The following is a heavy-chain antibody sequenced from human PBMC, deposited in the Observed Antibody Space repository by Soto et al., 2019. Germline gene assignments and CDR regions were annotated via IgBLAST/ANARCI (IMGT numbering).Heavy chain of an antibody. J-gene: IGHJ5*02. CDR1: GFTFSSYA. CDR2: ISYDGSNK. Sequence: PGGSLRLSCAASGFTFSSYAMHWVRQAPGKGLEWVAVISYDGSNKYYADSVKGRFTISRDNAKNSLYLQVNSLRAEDTAVYYCSRGGGGGLFDLWGQGTLVTVSS. V-gene: IGHV3-30-3*01. D-gene: IGHD2-21*01. CDR3: SRGGGGGLFDL.